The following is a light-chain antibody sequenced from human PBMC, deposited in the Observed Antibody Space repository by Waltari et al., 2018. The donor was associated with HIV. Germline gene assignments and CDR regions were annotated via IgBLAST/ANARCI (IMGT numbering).Light chain of an antibody. J-gene: IGKJ2*01. V-gene: IGKV4-1*01. CDR2: WAS. CDR1: QSVFSTTRNANY. CDR3: QQYYSHPRT. Sequence: DIVLTQSPDSLAVSLGERATIKCKASQSVFSTTRNANYLAWYQQKPGHPPKLLISWASGRKSGVPDRFSGSGSATDFTLTITSLQAEDVAVYYCQQYYSHPRTFGQGTKLE.